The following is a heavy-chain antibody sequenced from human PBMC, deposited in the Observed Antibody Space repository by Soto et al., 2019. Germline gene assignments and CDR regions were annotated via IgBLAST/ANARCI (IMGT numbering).Heavy chain of an antibody. D-gene: IGHD3-10*01. J-gene: IGHJ4*02. CDR2: ISGSSSYI. CDR3: ARVLWFGELPYFDY. V-gene: IGHV3-21*01. CDR1: GFTFSRDN. Sequence: EVQLVESGGGLVKPGGSLRLSCAASGFTFSRDNMNWVRQAPGKGLEWVSSISGSSSYIHYADSVKGRFTISRDNAKNSLYRQMNSLRAEDTAVYYCARVLWFGELPYFDYWGQGTLVTVSS.